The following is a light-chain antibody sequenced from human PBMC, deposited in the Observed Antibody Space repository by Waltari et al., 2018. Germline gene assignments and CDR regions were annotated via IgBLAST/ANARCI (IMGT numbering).Light chain of an antibody. CDR1: RTIRTW. CDR3: QQYNSYST. Sequence: DIQMTQSPSTLSASVGDRVTIACRASRTIRTWLAWYQQKPGKAPKLLSYETPSLESVVPSRFSGSGSGTVFTLTISSLQPDDFATYYCQQYNSYSTFGGGTKVEIK. V-gene: IGKV1-5*03. J-gene: IGKJ4*01. CDR2: ETP.